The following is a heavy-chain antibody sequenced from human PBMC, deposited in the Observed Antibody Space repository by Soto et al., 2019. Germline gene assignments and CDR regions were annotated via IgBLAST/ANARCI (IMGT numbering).Heavy chain of an antibody. Sequence: QVQLQESGPGLVEPSETLSLTCTVSGGSMNGFYWNWIRQPAGGGLEWIGRVYSSGRADYIPSLKSRITMSVDTSKNQFYLNLGFVTAADTAVYFCAKDKSGAADIWGHGTMVTVS. CDR1: GGSMNGFY. J-gene: IGHJ3*02. CDR2: VYSSGRA. D-gene: IGHD7-27*01. V-gene: IGHV4-4*07. CDR3: AKDKSGAADI.